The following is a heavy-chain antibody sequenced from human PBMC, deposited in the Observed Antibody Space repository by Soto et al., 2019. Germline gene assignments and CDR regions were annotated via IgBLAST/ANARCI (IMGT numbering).Heavy chain of an antibody. D-gene: IGHD5-12*01. J-gene: IGHJ6*02. CDR2: ISYDGSNK. Sequence: VAVISYDGSNKYYADSVKGRFTISRDNSKNTLYLQMNSLRAEDTAVYYCARGEMATISFYYYYGMDVWGQGTTVTVSS. V-gene: IGHV3-30-3*01. CDR3: ARGEMATISFYYYYGMDV.